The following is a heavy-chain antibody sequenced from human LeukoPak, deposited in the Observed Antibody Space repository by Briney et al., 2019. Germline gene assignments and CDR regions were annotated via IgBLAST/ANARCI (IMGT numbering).Heavy chain of an antibody. D-gene: IGHD2-15*01. V-gene: IGHV3-33*06. J-gene: IGHJ4*02. CDR2: IWCDGSNR. CDR3: AKEAYCSGGSCYPGGLDY. CDR1: GFTFSSYG. Sequence: GGSLRLSCAASGFTFSSYGMHWVRQAPGKGLEWVAVIWCDGSNRYYADSVKGRFTISRDNSENTLYLQMNSLRAEDTAVYYCAKEAYCSGGSCYPGGLDYWGQGTLVTVSS.